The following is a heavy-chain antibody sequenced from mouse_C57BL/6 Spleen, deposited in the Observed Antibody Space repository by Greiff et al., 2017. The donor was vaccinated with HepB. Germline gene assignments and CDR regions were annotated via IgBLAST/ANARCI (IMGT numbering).Heavy chain of an antibody. CDR2: IYPGSGST. Sequence: QVQLQQPGAELVKPGASVKMSCKASGYTFTSYWITWVKQRPGQGLEWIGDIYPGSGSTNYNEKFKSKATLTVDTSSSTAYMQLSSLTSEDSAVYYCARWDYYYGSRVDLPFDYWGQGTTLTVSS. D-gene: IGHD1-1*01. CDR1: GYTFTSYW. V-gene: IGHV1-55*01. CDR3: ARWDYYYGSRVDLPFDY. J-gene: IGHJ2*01.